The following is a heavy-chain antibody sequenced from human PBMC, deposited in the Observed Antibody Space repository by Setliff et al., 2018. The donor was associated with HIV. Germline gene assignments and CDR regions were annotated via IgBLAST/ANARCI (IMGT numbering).Heavy chain of an antibody. Sequence: SETLSLTCTVSGGSISNSRYYWSWIRQPPGKGLEWIGSIYYSGSTYYNPSLKSRVTISVDTSKNQFSLKLSSVTAAGAAVYYCASRVYYYDSSGYLREEGFDPWGQGTLVTVSS. CDR1: GGSISNSRYY. CDR3: ASRVYYYDSSGYLREEGFDP. CDR2: IYYSGST. D-gene: IGHD3-22*01. V-gene: IGHV4-39*01. J-gene: IGHJ5*02.